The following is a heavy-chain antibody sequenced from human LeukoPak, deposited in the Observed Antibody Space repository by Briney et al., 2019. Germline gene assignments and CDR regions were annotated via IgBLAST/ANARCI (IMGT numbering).Heavy chain of an antibody. J-gene: IGHJ4*02. CDR1: GFTFDDYG. Sequence: GGSLRLSCAASGFTFDDYGMSWVRQAPGKGLEWVSAINWNGGNTGYTDSVKGRFTIFRDNAENSLLLQMNSLRAEDTAFYYCAKDLGRGYYSLDNWGQGTLVTVSS. D-gene: IGHD3-22*01. CDR2: INWNGGNT. V-gene: IGHV3-20*04. CDR3: AKDLGRGYYSLDN.